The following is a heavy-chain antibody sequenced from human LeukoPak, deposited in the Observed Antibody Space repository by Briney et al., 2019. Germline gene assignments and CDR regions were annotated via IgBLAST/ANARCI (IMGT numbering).Heavy chain of an antibody. J-gene: IGHJ6*02. Sequence: GGSLRLSCAASGFTFSNYGMHCVRQAPGKGLEWVAFIRSDESNKYYADSVKGRFTISRDNAKNTLYLQMNTLRVEDTAVYYCTRDLMDYDVSTGLHHYYMDVWGQGTTVTVSS. V-gene: IGHV3-30*02. D-gene: IGHD3-9*01. CDR3: TRDLMDYDVSTGLHHYYMDV. CDR2: IRSDESNK. CDR1: GFTFSNYG.